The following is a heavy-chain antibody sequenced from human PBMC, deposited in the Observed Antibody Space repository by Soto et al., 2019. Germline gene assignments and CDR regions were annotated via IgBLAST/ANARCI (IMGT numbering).Heavy chain of an antibody. CDR3: ARSIVVVTALDY. CDR1: TGFS. V-gene: IGHV3-7*01. J-gene: IGHJ4*02. D-gene: IGHD2-21*02. CDR2: IKQDGNEK. Sequence: TGFSTCRFSKAPGKGLEWVANIKQDGNEKYYVDSVKGRFTISRDNAKNSLYLQMNSLRAEDTAVYYCARSIVVVTALDYCGQGTLVTVSS.